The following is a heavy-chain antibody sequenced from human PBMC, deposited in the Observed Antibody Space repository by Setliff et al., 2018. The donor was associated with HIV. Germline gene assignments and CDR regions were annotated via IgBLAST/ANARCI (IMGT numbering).Heavy chain of an antibody. CDR2: IRPKAYGGTA. D-gene: IGHD6-13*01. CDR1: GFNFGDSF. J-gene: IGHJ4*02. CDR3: TTWQAGNDY. Sequence: GGSLRLSCTVSGFNFGDSFMNWVRQAPGKGLEWVGFIRPKAYGGTADYAAPVKGRFTISRDDSKSTVYLQMNSLKTEDTAVYYCTTWQAGNDYWGQGTLVTVSS. V-gene: IGHV3-49*04.